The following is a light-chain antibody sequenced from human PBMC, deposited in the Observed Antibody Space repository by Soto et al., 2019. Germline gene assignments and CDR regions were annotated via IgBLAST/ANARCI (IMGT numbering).Light chain of an antibody. CDR2: RNN. CDR3: AAWDDSLSAPYV. V-gene: IGLV1-47*01. CDR1: SSNIGSNY. Sequence: QSVLTQPPSASGTPGQRGTISCSGSSSNIGSNYVYWYQQLPGTAPKLLIYRNNQRPSGVPDRFSGSKSGTSASLAISGLRSVDEADYYCAAWDDSLSAPYVFGTGTKLTVL. J-gene: IGLJ1*01.